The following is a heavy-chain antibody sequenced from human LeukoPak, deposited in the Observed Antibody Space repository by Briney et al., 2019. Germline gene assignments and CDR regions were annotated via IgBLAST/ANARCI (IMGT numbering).Heavy chain of an antibody. V-gene: IGHV3-30*02. D-gene: IGHD3-10*01. CDR1: GFTFSSYG. Sequence: GGSLRLSCAASGFTFSSYGMHWVRQAPGKGLEWVAFIRHDGSNKYYADSVKGRFTISRDNSKNTLYLQMNSLRAEDTVVYYCAKADRPRGFDYWGQGTLVTVSS. CDR3: AKADRPRGFDY. CDR2: IRHDGSNK. J-gene: IGHJ4*02.